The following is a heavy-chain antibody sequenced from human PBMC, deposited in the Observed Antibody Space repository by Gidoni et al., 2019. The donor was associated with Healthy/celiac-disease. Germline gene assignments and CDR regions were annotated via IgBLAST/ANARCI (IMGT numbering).Heavy chain of an antibody. V-gene: IGHV3-11*01. Sequence: QVQLVESGGGLVKPGGSLRLSCAASGFPFSDYYMSWIRQAPGKGLEWVSYISSSGSTIYYADSVKGRFTISRDNAKNSLYLQMNSLRAEDTAVYYCARDFTAVVRTPSWFDPWGQGTLVTVSS. CDR1: GFPFSDYY. J-gene: IGHJ5*02. D-gene: IGHD2-15*01. CDR3: ARDFTAVVRTPSWFDP. CDR2: ISSSGSTI.